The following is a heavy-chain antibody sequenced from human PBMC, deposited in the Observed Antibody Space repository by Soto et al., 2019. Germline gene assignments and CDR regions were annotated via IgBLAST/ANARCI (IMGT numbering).Heavy chain of an antibody. D-gene: IGHD6-13*01. Sequence: SETLSLTCTVSGGSISSYYWSWIRQPPGKGLEWIGYIYYNGSTNYNPSLKSRVTISVDTSKNQFSLKLSSVTAADTAVYYCASSPHSSSWYYFDYWGQGTLVTVSS. CDR3: ASSPHSSSWYYFDY. V-gene: IGHV4-59*01. CDR2: IYYNGST. CDR1: GGSISSYY. J-gene: IGHJ4*02.